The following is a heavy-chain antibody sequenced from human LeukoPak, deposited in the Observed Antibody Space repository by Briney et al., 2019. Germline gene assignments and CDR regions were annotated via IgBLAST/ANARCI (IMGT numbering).Heavy chain of an antibody. Sequence: GGSLTLSCTTSGFTFSNYWMYWVRHAPGKGLVWVSRIKSDGTGITYTDSVEGRFTISRGNAKNTLYLQMNSLRDEDTAVYYCVRGQTIDYWGQGTLVTVSS. D-gene: IGHD3-3*01. CDR3: VRGQTIDY. CDR2: IKSDGTGI. CDR1: GFTFSNYW. V-gene: IGHV3-74*01. J-gene: IGHJ4*02.